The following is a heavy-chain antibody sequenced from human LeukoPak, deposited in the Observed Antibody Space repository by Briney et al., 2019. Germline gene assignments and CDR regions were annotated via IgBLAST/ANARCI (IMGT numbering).Heavy chain of an antibody. Sequence: PSETLSLTCTVSGGSVSSYYWSWIRQPPGKGLEWIGEINHSGSTNYNPSLKSRVTISLDTSRNQFSLKLNSVTAADTAVYYCAKSNGYGLVDIWGQGTMVTVSS. J-gene: IGHJ3*02. CDR2: INHSGST. CDR3: AKSNGYGLVDI. D-gene: IGHD3-10*01. V-gene: IGHV4-34*01. CDR1: GGSVSSYY.